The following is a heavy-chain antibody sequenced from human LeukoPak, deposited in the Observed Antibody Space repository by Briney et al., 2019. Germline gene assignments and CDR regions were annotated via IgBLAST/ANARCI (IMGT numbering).Heavy chain of an antibody. D-gene: IGHD6-19*01. V-gene: IGHV3-30-3*01. CDR1: GFTYSGQA. Sequence: TGGSLRLSCAASGFTYSGQAMHWVRQAPGKGLEWVAVISADGSRDLYANSVKGRLTISRDNSESTLSLQMNSLRVEDTAVYYCARDIYCSGSVGCIDYWGQGTRVTVSS. CDR2: ISADGSRD. CDR3: ARDIYCSGSVGCIDY. J-gene: IGHJ4*02.